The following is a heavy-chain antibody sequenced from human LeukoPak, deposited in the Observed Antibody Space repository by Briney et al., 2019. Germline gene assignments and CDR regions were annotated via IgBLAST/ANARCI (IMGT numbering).Heavy chain of an antibody. Sequence: SGVSLRLSCAASGFTFSKYWMSWVRQAPGKGLEWVSVIYSGGSTYYADSVKGRFTISRDNSKNTLYLQKNSLRAKDTAVYYCARDRDSSGWYYFDYWGQGTLVTVSS. CDR3: ARDRDSSGWYYFDY. CDR1: GFTFSKYW. J-gene: IGHJ4*02. V-gene: IGHV3-66*01. D-gene: IGHD6-19*01. CDR2: IYSGGST.